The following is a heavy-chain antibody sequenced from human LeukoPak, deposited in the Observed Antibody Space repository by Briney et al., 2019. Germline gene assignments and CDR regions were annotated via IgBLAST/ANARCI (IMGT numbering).Heavy chain of an antibody. CDR1: GFTFNTYE. V-gene: IGHV3-48*03. Sequence: QPGGSLRLSCAASGFTFNTYEMNWVRQAPGKGLEWVSCITSSGSTVYYADYVKGRFTISRDNGKNSLYLQMNSLRAEDTAVYYCARGGWNYVFNYWGQGTLVTVSS. D-gene: IGHD1-7*01. J-gene: IGHJ4*02. CDR3: ARGGWNYVFNY. CDR2: ITSSGSTV.